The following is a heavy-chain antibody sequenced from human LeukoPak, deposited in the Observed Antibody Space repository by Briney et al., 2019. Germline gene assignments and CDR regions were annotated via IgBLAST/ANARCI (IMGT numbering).Heavy chain of an antibody. J-gene: IGHJ4*02. CDR2: ISYDGSNK. CDR1: GFTFSSYA. D-gene: IGHD6-19*01. Sequence: GGSLRLSCAASGFTFSSYAMHWVRQAPGKGLEWVAVISYDGSNKYYADSVKGRFTISRDNSKNTLYLQMNSLRAADTAVYYCARDNQQWLVLDYWGQGTLVAVSS. CDR3: ARDNQQWLVLDY. V-gene: IGHV3-30-3*01.